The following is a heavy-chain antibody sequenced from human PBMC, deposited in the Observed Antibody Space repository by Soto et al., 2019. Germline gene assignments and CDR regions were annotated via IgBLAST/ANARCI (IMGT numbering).Heavy chain of an antibody. CDR1: RDSVSSNSAA. V-gene: IGHV6-1*01. J-gene: IGHJ6*02. CDR3: TNSGWDYYYGMDV. D-gene: IGHD6-19*01. CDR2: TYYRSKWYN. Sequence: SQTLSLTCAISRDSVSSNSAAWNWIRQSPSRGLEWLGRTYYRSKWYNDYAVSVKSRITINPDTSKNQFSLQLNSVTPEDTAVYHCTNSGWDYYYGMDVWGQGTTVTVSS.